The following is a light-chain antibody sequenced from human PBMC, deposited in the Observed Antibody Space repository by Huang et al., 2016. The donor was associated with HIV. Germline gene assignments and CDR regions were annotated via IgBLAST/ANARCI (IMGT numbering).Light chain of an antibody. J-gene: IGKJ2*01. V-gene: IGKV3-15*01. CDR3: QQYNNWPPKYT. CDR1: QSISDN. CDR2: GAS. Sequence: EIVMTQSPATLSVSPGERATLSCRASQSISDNLAWYQQKPGQPPRLLIYGASTRATVIPARFSGAGSGTEFTLTISSLQSEDFATYYCQQYNNWPPKYTFGQGTRLEIK.